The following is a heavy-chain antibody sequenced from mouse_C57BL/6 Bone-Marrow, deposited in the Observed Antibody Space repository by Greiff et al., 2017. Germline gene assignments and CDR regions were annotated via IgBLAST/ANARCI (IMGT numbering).Heavy chain of an antibody. Sequence: VQLKQSGTVLARPGASVKMSCKTSGYTFTSYWMHWVKQRPGQGLEWIGAIYPGNSDTSYNQKFKGKAKPTAVTSASTAYMELSSLTNEDSAVYYCTHYGSSFYWYFDVWGTGTTVTVSS. CDR3: THYGSSFYWYFDV. CDR1: GYTFTSYW. CDR2: IYPGNSDT. D-gene: IGHD1-1*01. J-gene: IGHJ1*03. V-gene: IGHV1-5*01.